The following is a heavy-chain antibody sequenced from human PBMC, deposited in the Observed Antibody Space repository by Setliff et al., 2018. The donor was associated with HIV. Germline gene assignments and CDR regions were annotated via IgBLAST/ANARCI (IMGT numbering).Heavy chain of an antibody. J-gene: IGHJ4*02. CDR1: GFTFSNHV. CDR3: VILGYCSGYYGN. V-gene: IGHV3-23*01. D-gene: IGHD2-15*01. CDR2: ISGSGDRI. Sequence: GGSLRLSCAASGFTFSNHVMGWVRQTPGKGLEWVSGISGSGDRINYAGSVNGRFTISRDNSKGILYLQLNSLGAEDTALYYCVILGYCSGYYGNWGQGTLVTVSS.